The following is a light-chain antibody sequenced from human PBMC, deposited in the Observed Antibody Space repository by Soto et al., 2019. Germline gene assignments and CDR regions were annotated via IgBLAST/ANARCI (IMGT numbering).Light chain of an antibody. V-gene: IGLV2-8*01. CDR1: SSDVGGYNY. Sequence: QSALTQPPSASGSPGQSVTISCTGTSSDVGGYNYVSWYQQHPGKAPKLMIYEVSKRPSGVPDRFSGSKSGNTASLTVSGXXXXXXXXYXCSSYAGSNNLGVFGTGTKLTV. CDR3: SSYAGSNNLGV. J-gene: IGLJ1*01. CDR2: EVS.